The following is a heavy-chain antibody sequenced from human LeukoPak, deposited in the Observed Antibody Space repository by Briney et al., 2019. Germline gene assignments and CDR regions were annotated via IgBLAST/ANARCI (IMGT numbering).Heavy chain of an antibody. CDR2: IYYSGST. D-gene: IGHD4-23*01. Sequence: PSETLSLTCTVSGGSISSSSYYWGWIRQPPGKGLEWIGSIYYSGSTYYNPSLKSRVTISVDTSKNQFSLKLSSVTAADTAVNYCARGDYGGNSGYSYYYYYYGMDVWGQGTTVTVSS. CDR1: GGSISSSSYY. CDR3: ARGDYGGNSGYSYYYYYYGMDV. V-gene: IGHV4-39*07. J-gene: IGHJ6*02.